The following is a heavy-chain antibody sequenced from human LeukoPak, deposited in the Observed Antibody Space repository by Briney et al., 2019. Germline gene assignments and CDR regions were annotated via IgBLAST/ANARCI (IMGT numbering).Heavy chain of an antibody. CDR3: ARNRGGQQFDC. V-gene: IGHV3-7*01. J-gene: IGHJ4*02. D-gene: IGHD3-10*01. Sequence: GGSLRLSCAASGFTFSDYWIDWVRQAPGQGLEWVANINTDGSTTNYVESVRGRFTISRDNTRNSLSLQMNNLRDEDTAVYYCARNRGGQQFDCWGQGTLLPSPQ. CDR2: INTDGSTT. CDR1: GFTFSDYW.